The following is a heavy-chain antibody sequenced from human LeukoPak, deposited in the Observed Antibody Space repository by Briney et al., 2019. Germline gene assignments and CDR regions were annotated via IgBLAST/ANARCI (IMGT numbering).Heavy chain of an antibody. CDR3: ARTYCDFWSGYYDPHYFDY. J-gene: IGHJ4*02. V-gene: IGHV1-69*13. Sequence: GASVKVSCKASGGTFSSYAISWVRQAPGQGLEWMGGIIPIFGTANYAQKFQGRVTITADESTSTAYMELSSLRSEDTAVYYCARTYCDFWSGYYDPHYFDYWGQGTLVTVSS. CDR1: GGTFSSYA. CDR2: IIPIFGTA. D-gene: IGHD3-3*01.